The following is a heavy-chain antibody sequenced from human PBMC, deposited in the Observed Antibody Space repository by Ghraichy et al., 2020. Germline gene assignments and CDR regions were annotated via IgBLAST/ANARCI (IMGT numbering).Heavy chain of an antibody. CDR1: GGSISSSNW. D-gene: IGHD1-26*01. CDR3: ASILYSGSYQDVDY. Sequence: SETLSLTCAVSGGSISSSNWWSWVRQPPGKGLEWIGEIYHSGSTNYNPSLKSRVTISVDKSKNQFSLKLSSVTAADTAVYYCASILYSGSYQDVDYWGQGTLVTVSS. CDR2: IYHSGST. V-gene: IGHV4-4*02. J-gene: IGHJ4*02.